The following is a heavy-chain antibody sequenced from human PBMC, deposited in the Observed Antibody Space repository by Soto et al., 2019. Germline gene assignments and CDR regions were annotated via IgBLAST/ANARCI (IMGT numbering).Heavy chain of an antibody. J-gene: IGHJ4*02. V-gene: IGHV4-34*01. Sequence: QVQLQQLGAGLVKPSETLSLSCAVYGQSFSGHSWAWIRQPPGKGLEWIGEINESGSTYYNPSLKSRVTNSTDTSKNQFSLKLSSVSAADTAAYFCARGSGIVALPGELEDVNYDYWGQGTLVNVSS. CDR1: GQSFSGHS. CDR3: ARGSGIVALPGELEDVNYDY. D-gene: IGHD1-1*01. CDR2: INESGST.